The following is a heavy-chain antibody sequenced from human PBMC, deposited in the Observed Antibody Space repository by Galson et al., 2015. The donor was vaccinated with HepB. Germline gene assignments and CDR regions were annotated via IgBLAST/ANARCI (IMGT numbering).Heavy chain of an antibody. CDR3: ARGPNNFDY. Sequence: LSLTCTVSGGSINNYYWSWIRQSPEKGLEWIGYIYYSGTTNYSPSLKSRVTISVDTSKNQFSLKMYSVTAADTAVFCCARGPNNFDYWGQGTLVTVSS. J-gene: IGHJ4*02. D-gene: IGHD2-8*01. CDR1: GGSINNYY. CDR2: IYYSGTT. V-gene: IGHV4-59*01.